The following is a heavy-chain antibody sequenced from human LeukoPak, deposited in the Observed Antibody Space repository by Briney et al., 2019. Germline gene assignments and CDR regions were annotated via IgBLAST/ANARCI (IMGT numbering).Heavy chain of an antibody. J-gene: IGHJ4*02. V-gene: IGHV3-15*01. D-gene: IGHD4-17*01. CDR3: TTDSGDYGDYVRE. Sequence: GGSLRLSCAASGFTFNNAWLSWTRQAPGKGLEWVARITSKSAGGTTDYPAPVKGRFTISRDDSKNMLCLQMNSLKTEDTAVYYCTTDSGDYGDYVREWGQGTLVTVSS. CDR1: GFTFNNAW. CDR2: ITSKSAGGTT.